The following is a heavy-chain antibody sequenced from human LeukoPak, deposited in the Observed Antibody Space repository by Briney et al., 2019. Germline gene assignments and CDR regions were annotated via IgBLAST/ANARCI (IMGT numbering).Heavy chain of an antibody. CDR1: GFTFDDYG. D-gene: IGHD2-2*01. Sequence: GGSLRLSCAASGFTFDDYGMSWVRQAPGKGLEWVSFISSSSSTIYYTDSVRGRFTISRDNAKNSLYLQMNSLRDEDTAVYYCARDSRYCSSANCYFDYWGQGTLVTVSS. V-gene: IGHV3-48*02. J-gene: IGHJ4*02. CDR3: ARDSRYCSSANCYFDY. CDR2: ISSSSSTI.